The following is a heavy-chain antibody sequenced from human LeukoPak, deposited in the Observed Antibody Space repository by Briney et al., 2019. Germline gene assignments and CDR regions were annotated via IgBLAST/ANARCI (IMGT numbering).Heavy chain of an antibody. D-gene: IGHD3-16*01. Sequence: GGSLRLSCSASGFVFSIYTMYWVRQTPGKGPEYVSTISGSGNGFSIYYADSVKGRFTISRDDSKSILYLQMNGLRSEDTAVYYCVKDFGRVRGTPDSWGQGTLVTVSS. CDR2: ISGSGNGFSI. CDR1: GFVFSIYT. J-gene: IGHJ4*02. V-gene: IGHV3-64D*06. CDR3: VKDFGRVRGTPDS.